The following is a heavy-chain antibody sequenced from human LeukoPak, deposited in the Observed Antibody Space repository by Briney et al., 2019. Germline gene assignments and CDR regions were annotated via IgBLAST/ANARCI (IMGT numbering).Heavy chain of an antibody. D-gene: IGHD2-15*01. V-gene: IGHV4-59*01. CDR2: IYYSGST. CDR3: AGGYCSGGSCYARFDY. J-gene: IGHJ4*02. CDR1: GGSISSYY. Sequence: SGTLSLTCTVSGGSISSYYWSWIRQPPGKGLEWIGYIYYSGSTNYNPSLKSRVTISVDTSKNQFSLKLSSVTAADTAVYYCAGGYCSGGSCYARFDYWGQGTLVTVSS.